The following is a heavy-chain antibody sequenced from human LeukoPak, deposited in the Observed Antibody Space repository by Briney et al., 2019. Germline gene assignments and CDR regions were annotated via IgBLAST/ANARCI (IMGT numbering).Heavy chain of an antibody. D-gene: IGHD3-22*01. CDR2: ISYSGTT. V-gene: IGHV4-59*01. CDR1: GGSLSTGY. J-gene: IGHJ6*02. Sequence: SETLSLTCTVSGGSLSTGYWSWIRQPPGKGLEWIGYISYSGTTNYNPSLESRVTISVDTSKNQFSLKLNSVTAADTAVYYCARDRGYYDSTVYYYYYYGMDVWGQGTTVTVSS. CDR3: ARDRGYYDSTVYYYYYYGMDV.